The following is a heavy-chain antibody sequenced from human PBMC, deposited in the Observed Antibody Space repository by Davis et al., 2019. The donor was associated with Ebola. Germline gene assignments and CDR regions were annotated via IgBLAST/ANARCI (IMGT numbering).Heavy chain of an antibody. CDR2: ISAYNGNT. D-gene: IGHD4-23*01. Sequence: ASVKVSCKASGYTFTSYGISWVRQAPGQGLEWMGWISAYNGNTNYAQKLQGRVTMTTDTSTSTAYMELSSLRSEDTAVYYCARDDYGGQLGYWGQGTLVTVSS. V-gene: IGHV1-18*01. J-gene: IGHJ4*02. CDR3: ARDDYGGQLGY. CDR1: GYTFTSYG.